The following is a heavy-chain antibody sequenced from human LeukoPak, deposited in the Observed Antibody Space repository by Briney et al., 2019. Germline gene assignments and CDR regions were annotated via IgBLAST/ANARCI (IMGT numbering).Heavy chain of an antibody. CDR2: ISAYNGNT. CDR1: GYTFTSYG. D-gene: IGHD3-10*01. Sequence: GASVKVSCKASGYTFTSYGISWVRPAPGQGLEWMGWISAYNGNTNYAQKLQGRVTMTTDTSTSTAYMELRSLRSDDTAVYYCARVYYGSGSYHYYYYYYMDVWGKGTTVTVSS. CDR3: ARVYYGSGSYHYYYYYYMDV. J-gene: IGHJ6*03. V-gene: IGHV1-18*01.